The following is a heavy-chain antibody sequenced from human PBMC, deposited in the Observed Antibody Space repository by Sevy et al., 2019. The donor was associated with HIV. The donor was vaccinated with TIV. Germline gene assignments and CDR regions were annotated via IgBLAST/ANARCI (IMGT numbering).Heavy chain of an antibody. CDR3: ARDPSFYDFWGGYSGGAFDI. CDR1: GFTFSSYW. V-gene: IGHV3-74*01. J-gene: IGHJ3*02. CDR2: INSDGSST. Sequence: GGSLRLSCAASGFTFSSYWMHWVRQAPGKGLVWVSRINSDGSSTSYADSVKGRFTISRDNAKNTLYLQMNSLRAEDRAVYDCARDPSFYDFWGGYSGGAFDIWGQGTMVTVSS. D-gene: IGHD3-3*01.